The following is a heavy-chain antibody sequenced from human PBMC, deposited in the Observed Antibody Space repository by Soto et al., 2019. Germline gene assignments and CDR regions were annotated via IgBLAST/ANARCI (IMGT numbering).Heavy chain of an antibody. CDR1: ARTISSYA. J-gene: IGHJ6*02. CDR3: ARTNFSSSIAARTVSMDV. Sequence: SVKVCCKASARTISSYAISWVRQAPGQGLEWMGGIIPIFGTANYAQKFQGRVTITADESTSTAYMELSSLRSEDTAVYYCARTNFSSSIAARTVSMDVWGQGTTVTVSS. CDR2: IIPIFGTA. D-gene: IGHD6-6*01. V-gene: IGHV1-69*13.